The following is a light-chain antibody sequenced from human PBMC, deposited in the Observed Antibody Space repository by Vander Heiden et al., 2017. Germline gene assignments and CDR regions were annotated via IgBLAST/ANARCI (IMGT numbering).Light chain of an antibody. J-gene: IGKJ1*01. CDR1: QTIHKW. Sequence: DIQMTQSPSTLSTSVEDRVTISCRASQTIHKWLARYQQKPGKAPELLIYDASTLQSGVPSRFSGAGSGTEFTLTISSLQPDDFATYYCQQYYTFPWTFGRGTKVDI. V-gene: IGKV1-5*01. CDR2: DAS. CDR3: QQYYTFPWT.